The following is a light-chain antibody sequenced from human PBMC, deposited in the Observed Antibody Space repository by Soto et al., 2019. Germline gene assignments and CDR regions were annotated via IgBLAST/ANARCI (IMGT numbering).Light chain of an antibody. CDR3: QEYNGRSS. CDR1: QNVAGD. Sequence: RVTTQSPATLSVSPGERATLSCRASQNVAGDLAWYQQKPGQAPRLLIYRTSTSATGIPARFSGSGSGTEFPLTISSLQSEDFAVYDCQEYNGRSSFGQGTKVEIK. J-gene: IGKJ1*01. CDR2: RTS. V-gene: IGKV3-15*01.